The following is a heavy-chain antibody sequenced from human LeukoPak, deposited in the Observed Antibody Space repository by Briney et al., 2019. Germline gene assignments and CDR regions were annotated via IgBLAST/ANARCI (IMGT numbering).Heavy chain of an antibody. D-gene: IGHD3-10*01. Sequence: GASVKVSCKASGGTFSSYGISWVRQAPGQGLEWMGWISAYNGNTNYAQKLQGRVTMTTDTSTSTAYMELRSLRSDDTAVYYCARGLLWFGELSRQRDNWFDPWGQGTLVTVSS. J-gene: IGHJ5*02. CDR3: ARGLLWFGELSRQRDNWFDP. V-gene: IGHV1-18*01. CDR2: ISAYNGNT. CDR1: GGTFSSYG.